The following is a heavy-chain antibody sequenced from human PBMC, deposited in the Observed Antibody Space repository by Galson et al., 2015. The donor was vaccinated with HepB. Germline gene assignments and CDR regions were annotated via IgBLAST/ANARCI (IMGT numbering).Heavy chain of an antibody. Sequence: SLRLACAASGFSFTDVWMSWVRQVPGKGLEWVGRIKGPSGATDYGAPVKGRFIISRDESKTILYLQMNSLKTEDTAVYYCSALGSYGEFFNNLGQGTPVTVSS. CDR3: SALGSYGEFFNN. CDR2: IKGPSGAT. J-gene: IGHJ4*02. D-gene: IGHD3-10*01. V-gene: IGHV3-15*01. CDR1: GFSFTDVW.